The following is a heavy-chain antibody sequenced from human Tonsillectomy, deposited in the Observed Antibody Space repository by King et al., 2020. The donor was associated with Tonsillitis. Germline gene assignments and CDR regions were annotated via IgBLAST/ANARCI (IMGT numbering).Heavy chain of an antibody. CDR1: GFTLSPYG. CDR3: VKPVQGRFTISRHNYKNTLYLKMNSLRPGDTAVFYCVKGLRYFDWLLEDN. Sequence: QLVQSGGGVVQPGRSLRLSCAASGFTLSPYGMHWVRQAPGKGLEWVAAISYDGSNKYYGDPVQGRFTISRDNSKNTLYLQMNSLRPQDTAVFYCVKPVQGRFTISRHNYKNTLYLKMNSLRPGDTAVFYCVKGLRYFDWLLEDNGGRGTLVTASS. V-gene: IGHV3-30*18. CDR2: ISYDGSNK. D-gene: IGHD3-9*01. J-gene: IGHJ4*02.